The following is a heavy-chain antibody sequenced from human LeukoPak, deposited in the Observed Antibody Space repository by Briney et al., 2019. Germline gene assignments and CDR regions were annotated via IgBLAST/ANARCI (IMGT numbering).Heavy chain of an antibody. V-gene: IGHV1-2*02. CDR3: ARAILVATWIYC. CDR2: INPDTGGT. D-gene: IGHD2-15*01. Sequence: ASVKVSSKAPRDTFTVNNLHCGPAAPGQGLEWMGWINPDTGGTIYAQKFQGRVTMTSDTSISTAYMDLSRLRSEDPAIYYGARAILVATWIYCWGQGTLVTVSS. CDR1: RDTFTVNN. J-gene: IGHJ4*02.